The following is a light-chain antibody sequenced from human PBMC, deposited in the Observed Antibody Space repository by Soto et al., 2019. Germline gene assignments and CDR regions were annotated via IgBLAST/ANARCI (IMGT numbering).Light chain of an antibody. Sequence: QSALTQPASVSGSPGQSITISCTGTSSDVGGYNYVSWYQHHPGKAPKLMIHEVSDRPSGISNRFSGSKSSNTASLTISGLQAEDEADYYCSSYTSATTYVFGTGTKVTVL. J-gene: IGLJ1*01. V-gene: IGLV2-14*01. CDR2: EVS. CDR1: SSDVGGYNY. CDR3: SSYTSATTYV.